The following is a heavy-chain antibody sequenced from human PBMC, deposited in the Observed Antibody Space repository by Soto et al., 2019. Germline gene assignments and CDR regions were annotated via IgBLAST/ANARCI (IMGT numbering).Heavy chain of an antibody. CDR2: ISGSGGST. Sequence: GGSLRLSCAASGFTFSSYAMSWVRQAPGKGLEWVSAISGSGGSTYYADSVKGRFTISRNNSKNTLYLQMNSLRAEDTAVYYCAKNVYYYDSSGYYLFDYWGQGT. V-gene: IGHV3-23*01. CDR1: GFTFSSYA. CDR3: AKNVYYYDSSGYYLFDY. D-gene: IGHD3-22*01. J-gene: IGHJ4*02.